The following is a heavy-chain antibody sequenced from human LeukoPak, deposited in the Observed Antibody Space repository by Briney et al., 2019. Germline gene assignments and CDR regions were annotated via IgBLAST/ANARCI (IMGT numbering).Heavy chain of an antibody. Sequence: ASVKVSCKASGGTFSSYAISWVRQAPGQGLEWMGGIIPIFGTANYAQKFQGRVTMTRDTSTSTVYMELSSLRSEDTAVYYCARLAYSNRDYWGQGTLVTVSS. V-gene: IGHV1-69*05. J-gene: IGHJ4*02. CDR2: IIPIFGTA. CDR1: GGTFSSYA. D-gene: IGHD4-11*01. CDR3: ARLAYSNRDY.